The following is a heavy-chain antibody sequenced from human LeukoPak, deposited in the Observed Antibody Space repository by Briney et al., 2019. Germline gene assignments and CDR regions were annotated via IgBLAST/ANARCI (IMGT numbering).Heavy chain of an antibody. CDR3: ARVRPAYIQIYYYYHMDV. CDR2: INPSGGST. V-gene: IGHV1-46*01. J-gene: IGHJ6*03. D-gene: IGHD4-11*01. CDR1: GYTFTSYD. Sequence: ASVKVSCKASGYTFTSYDINWVRQAPGQGLEWMGIINPSGGSTTYAQKFQGRVTMTRDTSTSTVYMELSSLRSEDTAVYYCARVRPAYIQIYYYYHMDVWGKGTTVTVSS.